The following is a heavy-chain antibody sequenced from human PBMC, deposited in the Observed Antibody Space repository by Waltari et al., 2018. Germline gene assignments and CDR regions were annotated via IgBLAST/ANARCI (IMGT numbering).Heavy chain of an antibody. V-gene: IGHV3-7*01. CDR1: GFIFSNYW. J-gene: IGHJ4*02. Sequence: EVQLLESGGGLVQPGGSLRLSCAASGFIFSNYWMSWVRQAPGKGLEWLANIKYDGSAKYYVESGRGRFTISRDNAENSLYLQMSSLRADDTAVYYCATSRAAAGNDWGQGTLVSVSS. D-gene: IGHD6-13*01. CDR3: ATSRAAAGND. CDR2: IKYDGSAK.